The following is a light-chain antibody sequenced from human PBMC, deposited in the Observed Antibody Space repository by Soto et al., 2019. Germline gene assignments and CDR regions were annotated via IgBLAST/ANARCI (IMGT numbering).Light chain of an antibody. J-gene: IGKJ2*01. CDR2: DGY. CDR3: QKYDTYFRYT. CDR1: HTITNP. Sequence: IHVTQSPSTLSASVGDRVTITCRPTHTITNPLAWYQKKPGKAPKLLIYDGYTLESGVPSRFSGSGSGTEFTLTIGSLQPDDFANYYCQKYDTYFRYTFGKGTKVDIK. V-gene: IGKV1-5*01.